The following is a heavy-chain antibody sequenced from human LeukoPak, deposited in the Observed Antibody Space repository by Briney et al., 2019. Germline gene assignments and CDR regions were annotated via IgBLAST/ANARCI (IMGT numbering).Heavy chain of an antibody. J-gene: IGHJ3*02. V-gene: IGHV4-59*01. CDR3: ARESIQLKAFDI. CDR2: ISYSAIT. CDR1: GGSISSYY. Sequence: SETLSLTCTVSGGSISSYYWSWIRQPPGKGLEWIGYISYSAITNYNPALKSRVTISIDTSKNQFSLKLSSVTAADTAVYYCARESIQLKAFDIWGQGTMVTVSS. D-gene: IGHD5-18*01.